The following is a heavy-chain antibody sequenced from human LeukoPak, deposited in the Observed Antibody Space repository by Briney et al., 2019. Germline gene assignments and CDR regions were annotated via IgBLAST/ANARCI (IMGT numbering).Heavy chain of an antibody. CDR3: ARKQWLALADAFDI. CDR2: INHSGST. V-gene: IGHV4-34*01. CDR1: GGSFSDHY. Sequence: PSETLSLTCAVFGGSFSDHYWTWIRQPPGKGLEWIGEINHSGSTNYNPSLKSRVTISIDTPKNQFSLRLSSVTAADTAVYYCARKQWLALADAFDIWGQGTMVTVSS. D-gene: IGHD6-19*01. J-gene: IGHJ3*02.